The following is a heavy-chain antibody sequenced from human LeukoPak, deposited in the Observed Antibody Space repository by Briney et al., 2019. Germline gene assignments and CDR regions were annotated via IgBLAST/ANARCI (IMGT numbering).Heavy chain of an antibody. CDR1: GFTFNNYG. Sequence: PGGSLRLSXAASGFTFNNYGMHWVRQPPGKGLEWVAVIWDDGSNKYYEDSVKGRFTISRDNSKNTLYLQMNSLRAEDTAVYYCAKVSDSSGSDYWGQGTLVTVSS. V-gene: IGHV3-33*06. CDR2: IWDDGSNK. CDR3: AKVSDSSGSDY. D-gene: IGHD3-22*01. J-gene: IGHJ4*02.